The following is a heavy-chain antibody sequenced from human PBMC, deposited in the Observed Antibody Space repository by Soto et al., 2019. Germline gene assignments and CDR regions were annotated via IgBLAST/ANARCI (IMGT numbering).Heavy chain of an antibody. J-gene: IGHJ5*02. V-gene: IGHV1-69*06. Sequence: SVKVSCKASGGTFSSYAISWVRQAPGQGLEWMGGIIPIFGTANYAQKFQGRVTITADKSTSTAYMELSSLRSEDTAVYYCARDRRYCSSTSCCNWFDPWGQGTLVTVSS. CDR1: GGTFSSYA. CDR3: ARDRRYCSSTSCCNWFDP. CDR2: IIPIFGTA. D-gene: IGHD2-2*01.